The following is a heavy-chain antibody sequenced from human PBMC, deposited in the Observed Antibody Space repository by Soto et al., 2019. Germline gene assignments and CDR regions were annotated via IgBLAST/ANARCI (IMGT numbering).Heavy chain of an antibody. CDR3: ARTYSSSWNYLDY. Sequence: QVQLVESGGGVVQPGRSLRLSCTASGVTFDSHTMHWVRQSPGKGLEWVALISFDGSLKYDSDSVKGRFSISRDNSKNTVFLEMNSPRPEDTAVYYCARTYSSSWNYLDYWGQGVQVIVSS. J-gene: IGHJ4*02. D-gene: IGHD6-13*01. V-gene: IGHV3-30*04. CDR2: ISFDGSLK. CDR1: GVTFDSHT.